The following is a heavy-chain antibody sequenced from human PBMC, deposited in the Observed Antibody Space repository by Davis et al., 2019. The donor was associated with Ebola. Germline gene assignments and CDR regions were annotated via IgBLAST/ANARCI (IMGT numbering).Heavy chain of an antibody. D-gene: IGHD5-24*01. CDR2: ISSSASYK. CDR1: ALTFSVYY. J-gene: IGHJ3*02. CDR3: ARAREMATTYPDAFDI. V-gene: IGHV3-11*06. Sequence: SLTPSCPPSALTFSVYYTSWIRQAPAKEQEWVSSISSSASYKNYADSVKGRFTISRDDAKNSLYLQMNSLRAEDTAVYYCARAREMATTYPDAFDIWGQGTMVTVSS.